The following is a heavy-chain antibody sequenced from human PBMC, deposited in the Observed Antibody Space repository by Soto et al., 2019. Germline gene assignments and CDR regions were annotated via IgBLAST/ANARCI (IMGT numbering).Heavy chain of an antibody. D-gene: IGHD3-16*01. CDR2: ISYNGRNK. CDR3: ARQAKIGDRSQFYFDS. V-gene: IGHV3-30*04. Sequence: QPGGSLRLSCAASGFTFSFYAMRWVRQAPGKGLEWVAVISYNGRNKHYVDSVKGRFTSSRDNSQDTLYLQMDGLRPDDTAVYYCARQAKIGDRSQFYFDSWGQGTLVTVSS. CDR1: GFTFSFYA. J-gene: IGHJ4*02.